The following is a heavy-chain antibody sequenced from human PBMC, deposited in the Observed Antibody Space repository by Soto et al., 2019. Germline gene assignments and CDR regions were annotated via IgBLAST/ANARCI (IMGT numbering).Heavy chain of an antibody. D-gene: IGHD3-3*01. CDR3: ARDSDFWSGTLFDI. V-gene: IGHV4-4*07. CDR1: GGSISSYY. J-gene: IGHJ3*02. CDR2: IYTSGST. Sequence: PSETLSLTCTVSGGSISSYYWSWIRQPAGKGLEWIGRIYTSGSTNYNPSLKSRVTMSVDTSKNQFSLKLSSVTAADTAVYYCARDSDFWSGTLFDIWGQGTMVTVSS.